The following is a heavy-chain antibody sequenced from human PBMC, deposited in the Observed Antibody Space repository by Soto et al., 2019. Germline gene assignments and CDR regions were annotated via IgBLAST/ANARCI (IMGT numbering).Heavy chain of an antibody. CDR1: GFTFTSYW. J-gene: IGHJ4*02. CDR2: IDTDGSTT. Sequence: EVPLVESGGGLVQPGGSLRLSCAASGFTFTSYWMHWVRQAPGKGLVWVSRIDTDGSTTSYADAVKGRFTISRDNAKNTLYLQMSSLRAEDTAVYFCARAIAVAGIGGFYWGQGILVTVSS. CDR3: ARAIAVAGIGGFY. V-gene: IGHV3-74*01. D-gene: IGHD6-19*01.